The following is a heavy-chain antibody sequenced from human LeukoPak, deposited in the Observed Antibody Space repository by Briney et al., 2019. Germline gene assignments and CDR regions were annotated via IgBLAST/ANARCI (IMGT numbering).Heavy chain of an antibody. D-gene: IGHD6-13*01. CDR1: GSSIRSGYY. CDR2: MYHSGST. CDR3: ARQGGRSSPYYYYYMDV. V-gene: IGHV4-38-2*01. Sequence: PSETLSLTCAVSGSSIRSGYYWGWFRQPPGKGLEWIGCMYHSGSTYYNPSLKSRVTISVDTSKNQFSLKLSSVTAADTAVYYWARQGGRSSPYYYYYMDVWGKGTTVTVSS. J-gene: IGHJ6*03.